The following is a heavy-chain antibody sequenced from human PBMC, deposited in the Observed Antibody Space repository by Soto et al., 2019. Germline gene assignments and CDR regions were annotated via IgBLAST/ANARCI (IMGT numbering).Heavy chain of an antibody. CDR3: ARYSSAGLDY. Sequence: QVQLVESGGDVVQPGGSLRLSCAASGFTFSSYGMHWVRQAPGKGLEWAALIWYDGSTKYYADSVKGRYTISRDNSKNTMNLQMNSLRAEDTAVYYCARYSSAGLDYWGQGTLVTVSS. V-gene: IGHV3-33*01. CDR2: IWYDGSTK. CDR1: GFTFSSYG. J-gene: IGHJ4*02. D-gene: IGHD6-25*01.